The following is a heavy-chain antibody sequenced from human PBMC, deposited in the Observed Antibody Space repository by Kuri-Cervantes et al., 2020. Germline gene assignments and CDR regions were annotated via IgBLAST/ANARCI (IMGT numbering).Heavy chain of an antibody. V-gene: IGHV3-7*03. CDR2: IKQEGSEK. CDR3: ARKDDISDFDY. Sequence: GGSLRLSCAASGFTFSSYSMSWVRQAPGKGLEWVANIKQEGSEKYYVDSVKGRFTISRDNAKNSLYLQMNSLRAGDTAVYYCARKDDISDFDYWGQGTLVTVSS. D-gene: IGHD3-9*01. CDR1: GFTFSSYS. J-gene: IGHJ4*02.